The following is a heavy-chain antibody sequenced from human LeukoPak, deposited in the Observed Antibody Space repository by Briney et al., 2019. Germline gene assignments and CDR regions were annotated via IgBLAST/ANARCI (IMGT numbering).Heavy chain of an antibody. CDR3: ARVVSEVRGVIRWFDP. Sequence: SETLSLTCTVSGGSISSSSYYWGWIRQPPGKGLEWIGSIYYSGSTYYNPSLKSRVTISVDTSKNQFSLKLSSVTAADTAVYYCARVVSEVRGVIRWFDPWGQGTLVTVSS. V-gene: IGHV4-39*07. CDR2: IYYSGST. J-gene: IGHJ5*02. CDR1: GGSISSSSYY. D-gene: IGHD3-10*01.